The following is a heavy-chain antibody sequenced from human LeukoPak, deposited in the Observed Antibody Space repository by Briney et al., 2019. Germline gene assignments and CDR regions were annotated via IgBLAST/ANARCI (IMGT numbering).Heavy chain of an antibody. V-gene: IGHV3-21*01. CDR1: GFTFRIYI. Sequence: GGPLRLSCAASGFTFRIYIMNCVRGARGEGLEWVSYISSSGSNIYYADSLKGRLTISRDNDKNSLYLKMNSLRAEDTAVYYCARDLGGSGTYSDYWGQGTLVTVSS. D-gene: IGHD3-10*01. CDR2: ISSSGSNI. CDR3: ARDLGGSGTYSDY. J-gene: IGHJ4*02.